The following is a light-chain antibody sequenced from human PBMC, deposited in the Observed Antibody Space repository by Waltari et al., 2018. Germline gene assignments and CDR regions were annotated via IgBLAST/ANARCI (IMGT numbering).Light chain of an antibody. CDR3: QKYNNALFA. Sequence: DIQMTQSPSSLSASVGDRVTITCRASHGISNYLAWYQQQPGKVPKLLIYAASTLQTGVPSRFSGGGSGTDFTLTISSLQPEDVATYYCQKYNNALFAFGPGTKVDIK. J-gene: IGKJ3*01. V-gene: IGKV1-27*01. CDR1: HGISNY. CDR2: AAS.